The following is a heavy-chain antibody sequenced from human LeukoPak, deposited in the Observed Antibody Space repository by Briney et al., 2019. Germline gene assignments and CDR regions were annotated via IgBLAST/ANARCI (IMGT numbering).Heavy chain of an antibody. CDR2: INHSGST. CDR1: GGSFSGYY. V-gene: IGHV4-34*01. D-gene: IGHD2-2*02. CDR3: ARGRYCSSASCFTTYNWFDP. J-gene: IGHJ5*02. Sequence: SETLSLTCAVYGGSFSGYYWSWIRQPPGKGLELIGEINHSGSTNYNPSLKSRVTISVDTSKNQFSLKLSSVTAADTAVYYCARGRYCSSASCFTTYNWFDPWGQGTLVTVSS.